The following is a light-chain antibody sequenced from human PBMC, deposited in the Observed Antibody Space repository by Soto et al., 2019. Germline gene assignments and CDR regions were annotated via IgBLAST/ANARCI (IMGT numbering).Light chain of an antibody. J-gene: IGLJ1*01. V-gene: IGLV2-8*01. Sequence: SVLTQPASVSGSSGQSIAISCTGTSSDVGGYNYVSWYQQHAGKAPKLMIYEVSKRPSGVPDRFSGSKSGNTASLTVSGLQAEDEAYYDCSSYEGSNNFSCVFGTVKEVTVL. CDR2: EVS. CDR3: SSYEGSNNFSCV. CDR1: SSDVGGYNY.